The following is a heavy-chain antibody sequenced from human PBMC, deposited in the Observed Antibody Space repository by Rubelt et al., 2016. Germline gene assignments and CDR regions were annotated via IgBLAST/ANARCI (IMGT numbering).Heavy chain of an antibody. CDR1: GFTFSSYW. V-gene: IGHV3-74*01. CDR3: ARGPYGSGSYYNVRARFY. J-gene: IGHJ4*02. D-gene: IGHD3-10*01. CDR2: INSDGSST. Sequence: SGFTFSSYWMHWVRQAPGKGLVWVSRINSDGSSTSYADSVKGRFTISRDNAKNTLYLQMNSLRAEDTAVYYCARGPYGSGSYYNVRARFYWGQGTLVTVSS.